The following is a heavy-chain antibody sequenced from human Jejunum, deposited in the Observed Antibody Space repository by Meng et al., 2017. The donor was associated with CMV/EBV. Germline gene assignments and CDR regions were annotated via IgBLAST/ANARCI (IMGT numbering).Heavy chain of an antibody. V-gene: IGHV4-30-4*08. CDR3: ARDKAGYKNCDS. CDR2: IYHKGHT. J-gene: IGHJ5*01. CDR1: GGSIASDDYW. Sequence: HVQLQEPGPGLVEPSQTLSLTCTVSGGSIASDDYWWSWIRQPPGKGLEWIGYIYHKGHTYYNPSLRSRISISVDTSKNQFSLRLNSVTAADTAVYYCARDKAGYKNCDSWGQGTLVTVSS. D-gene: IGHD5-24*01.